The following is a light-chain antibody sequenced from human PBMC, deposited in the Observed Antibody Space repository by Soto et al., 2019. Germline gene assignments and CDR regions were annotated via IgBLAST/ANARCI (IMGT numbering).Light chain of an antibody. CDR3: QQHNDYTPVT. Sequence: DIQMTQSPSTLSASVGDRVTITCRASQTISSSLAWYQHKPGKAPKLLIFDATTLQSGVPSRFSGSGFGTEFTLTITGLQPDDFATYYCQQHNDYTPVTFGQGTKLEIK. CDR2: DAT. CDR1: QTISSS. V-gene: IGKV1-5*01. J-gene: IGKJ2*01.